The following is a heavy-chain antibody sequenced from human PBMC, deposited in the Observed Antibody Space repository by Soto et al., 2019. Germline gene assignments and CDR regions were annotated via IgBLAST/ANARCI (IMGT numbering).Heavy chain of an antibody. Sequence: GGSLRLSCIASGVTFSTYAMNWVRQAPGKGLEWVSGISGSGGTTFYADSVKGRFTISRDNSNTTLYLQMQSLRAEDTAVYYCAKQRAGFGSGSDTYYLDYWGQGTLVTSPQ. V-gene: IGHV3-23*01. J-gene: IGHJ4*02. CDR1: GVTFSTYA. CDR3: AKQRAGFGSGSDTYYLDY. CDR2: ISGSGGTT. D-gene: IGHD3-10*01.